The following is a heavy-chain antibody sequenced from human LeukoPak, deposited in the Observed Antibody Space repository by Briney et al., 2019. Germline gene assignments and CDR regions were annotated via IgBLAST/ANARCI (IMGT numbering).Heavy chain of an antibody. Sequence: GSLRLSCAASGFTFSSYSMNWVRQAPGKGLEWVSSISSSSSYIYYADSVKGRFTISRDNAKNSLYLQMNSLRAEDTTVYYCARGRRSGDSSGGYWGQGTLVTVSS. D-gene: IGHD6-19*01. V-gene: IGHV3-21*01. J-gene: IGHJ4*02. CDR1: GFTFSSYS. CDR2: ISSSSSYI. CDR3: ARGRRSGDSSGGY.